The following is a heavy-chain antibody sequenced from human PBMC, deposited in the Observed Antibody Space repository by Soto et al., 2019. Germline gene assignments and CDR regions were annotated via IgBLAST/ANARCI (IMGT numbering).Heavy chain of an antibody. Sequence: GGSLRLSCSASGFTFSSYGMHWVRQAPGKGLEWVAVISYDGSNKYYADSVKGRFTISRDNSKNTLYLQMNSLRAEDTAVYYCAKEWSSGHYDFWSGYRFDYWGQGTLVTVSS. V-gene: IGHV3-30*18. J-gene: IGHJ4*02. CDR3: AKEWSSGHYDFWSGYRFDY. CDR1: GFTFSSYG. CDR2: ISYDGSNK. D-gene: IGHD3-3*01.